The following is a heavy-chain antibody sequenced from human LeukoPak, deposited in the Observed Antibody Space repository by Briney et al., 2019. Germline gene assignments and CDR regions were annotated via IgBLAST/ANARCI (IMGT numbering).Heavy chain of an antibody. CDR2: ISSSGSTI. D-gene: IGHD6-19*01. CDR1: GFTFSSYE. V-gene: IGHV3-48*03. Sequence: GGSLRLSCTAAGFTFSSYEMNWVRQAPGKGLEWVSYISSSGSTIYYADSVKGRFTISRDNAKNSLYLQMNSLTAADTAVYYCARVGYSSGRYYYFYHMDVWGKGTTVTVSS. J-gene: IGHJ6*03. CDR3: ARVGYSSGRYYYFYHMDV.